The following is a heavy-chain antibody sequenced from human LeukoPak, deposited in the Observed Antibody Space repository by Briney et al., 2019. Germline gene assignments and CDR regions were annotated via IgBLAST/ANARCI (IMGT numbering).Heavy chain of an antibody. CDR1: GGSISSYY. Sequence: PSETLSLTCTVSGGSISSYYWSWIRQPPGKGLEWIGEINHSGSTNYNPSLKSRVTISVDTSKNQFSLKLSSVTAADTAVYYCASRTPPIYVDAFDIWGQGTMVTVSS. CDR2: INHSGST. D-gene: IGHD1-14*01. CDR3: ASRTPPIYVDAFDI. J-gene: IGHJ3*02. V-gene: IGHV4-34*01.